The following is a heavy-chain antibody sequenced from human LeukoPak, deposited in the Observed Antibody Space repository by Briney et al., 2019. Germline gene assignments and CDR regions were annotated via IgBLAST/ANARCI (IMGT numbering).Heavy chain of an antibody. CDR1: GLTVSSNY. Sequence: GGSLRLSCAASGLTVSSNYMNWVRQAPGKGLEWVSVIYSGGSTYYADSVKGRFTISRDNSKNTLYLQMNSLRAEDTAVYYCAKSSVGRYLYYFDYWGQATLVTVSS. J-gene: IGHJ4*02. CDR2: IYSGGST. CDR3: AKSSVGRYLYYFDY. D-gene: IGHD1-26*01. V-gene: IGHV3-53*01.